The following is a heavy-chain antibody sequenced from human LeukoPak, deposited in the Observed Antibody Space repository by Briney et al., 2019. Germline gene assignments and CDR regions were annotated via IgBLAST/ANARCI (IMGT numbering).Heavy chain of an antibody. V-gene: IGHV1-69*13. D-gene: IGHD1-26*01. CDR1: GGTFSSYA. CDR3: ARPYSGSSIDAFDI. CDR2: IIPIFGTA. J-gene: IGHJ3*02. Sequence: EASVTVSCTASGGTFSSYAISWVRQAPGQGLEWMGGIIPIFGTANYAQKFQGRVTITADESTSTAYMELSSLRSEDTAVYYCARPYSGSSIDAFDIWGQGTMVTVSS.